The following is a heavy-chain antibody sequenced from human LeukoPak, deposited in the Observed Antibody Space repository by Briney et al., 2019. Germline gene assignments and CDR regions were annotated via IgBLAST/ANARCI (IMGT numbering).Heavy chain of an antibody. J-gene: IGHJ3*02. CDR2: IYTSGST. V-gene: IGHV4-61*02. Sequence: SETLFLTCTVSGGSISSGSYYWSWIRQPAGKGLEWIGRIYTSGSTNYNPSLKSRVTISVDTSKNQFSLKLSSVTAADTAVYYCARGTSIYSSSWSDAFDIWGQGTMVTVSS. CDR3: ARGTSIYSSSWSDAFDI. D-gene: IGHD6-13*01. CDR1: GGSISSGSYY.